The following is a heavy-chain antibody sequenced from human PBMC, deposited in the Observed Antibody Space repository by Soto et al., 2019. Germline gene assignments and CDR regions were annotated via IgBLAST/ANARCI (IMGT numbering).Heavy chain of an antibody. CDR3: RRSSRYGTDL. CDR1: GGSIRSSSY. J-gene: IGHJ6*02. D-gene: IGHD2-8*01. V-gene: IGHV4-39*01. Sequence: QLQLQESGPGLVKPSETLSLTCSVSGGSIRSSSYWGWIRQPPGKGLEWIGSIYSTGSPYYNPSRQRPVPISGDASKNQCSLNLFSVTAADTGVYYCRRSSRYGTDLWGQGTALSVSS. CDR2: IYSTGSP.